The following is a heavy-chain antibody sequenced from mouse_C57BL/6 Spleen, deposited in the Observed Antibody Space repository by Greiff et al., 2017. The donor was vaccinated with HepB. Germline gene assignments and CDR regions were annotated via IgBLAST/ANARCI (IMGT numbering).Heavy chain of an antibody. J-gene: IGHJ3*01. CDR2: IDPENGDT. D-gene: IGHD1-1*01. Sequence: EVQLQHSGAELVRPGASVKLSCTASGFNIKDDYMHWVKQRPEQGLEWIGWIDPENGDTEYASKFQGKAPITADTSSNTAYLQLSSLTSEDTAVYYCTFYGSSYGFAYWGQGTLVTVSA. CDR3: TFYGSSYGFAY. V-gene: IGHV14-4*01. CDR1: GFNIKDDY.